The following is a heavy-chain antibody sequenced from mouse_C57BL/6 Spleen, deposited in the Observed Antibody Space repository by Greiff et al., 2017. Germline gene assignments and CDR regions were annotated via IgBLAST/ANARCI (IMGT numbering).Heavy chain of an antibody. CDR3: TGPALGYFDY. V-gene: IGHV6-6*01. CDR2: IRNKANNHAT. D-gene: IGHD4-1*01. J-gene: IGHJ2*01. CDR1: GFTFSDAW. Sequence: EVQGVESGGGLVQPGGSMKLSCAASGFTFSDAWMDWVRQSPEKGLEWVAEIRNKANNHATYYAESVKGRFTISRDDSKSSVYLQMNGLRAEDAGIYYCTGPALGYFDYWGQGTTLTVSS.